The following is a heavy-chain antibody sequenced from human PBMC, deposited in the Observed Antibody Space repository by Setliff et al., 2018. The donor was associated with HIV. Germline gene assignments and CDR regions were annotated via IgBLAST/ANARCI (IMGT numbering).Heavy chain of an antibody. V-gene: IGHV4-59*11. J-gene: IGHJ3*01. Sequence: SETLSLTCSISGATIHYHYWSWIRQPPGKGLERIGYVDYSGDTEYNPSLQSRATISRDPSKSQVSLNLNSATAADTAVYYCTRGPGGTVPKPLEAFDVWGRGAVVTVSS. CDR3: TRGPGGTVPKPLEAFDV. CDR2: VDYSGDT. CDR1: GATIHYHY. D-gene: IGHD1-7*01.